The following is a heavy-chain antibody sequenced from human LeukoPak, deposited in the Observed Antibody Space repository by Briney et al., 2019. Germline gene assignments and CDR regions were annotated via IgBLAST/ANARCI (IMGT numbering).Heavy chain of an antibody. CDR1: GFTFSSYA. J-gene: IGHJ4*02. D-gene: IGHD3-22*01. Sequence: GRSLRLSCAASGFTFSSYAMNWVRQAPGKGLEWVAVIWYDGSNKYYADSVKGRFTISRDNSKNTLYLQMNSLRAEDTAVYYCARGGYYDSSGYFHYFDYWGQGTLVTVSS. CDR3: ARGGYYDSSGYFHYFDY. V-gene: IGHV3-33*08. CDR2: IWYDGSNK.